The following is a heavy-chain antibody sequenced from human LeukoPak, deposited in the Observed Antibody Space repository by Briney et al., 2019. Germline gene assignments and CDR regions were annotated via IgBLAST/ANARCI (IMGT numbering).Heavy chain of an antibody. CDR3: ARDVPDFWSGFDH. CDR2: ISGNDGDT. J-gene: IGHJ4*02. CDR1: GYPFTTYG. Sequence: ASVKVSCKASGYPFTTYGLSWVRRAPGQGLEGMEQISGNDGDTTYAQKFQGRVTMTTDTGTTTAYMELTSLTSDDTAVYYCARDVPDFWSGFDHWGQGTLVTVSP. D-gene: IGHD3-3*01. V-gene: IGHV1-18*01.